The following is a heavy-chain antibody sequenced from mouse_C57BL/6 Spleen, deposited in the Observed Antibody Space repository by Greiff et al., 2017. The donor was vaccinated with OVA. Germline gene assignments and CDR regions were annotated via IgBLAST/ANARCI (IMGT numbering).Heavy chain of an antibody. CDR3: AGNGDYYGSGQPYWYYDV. CDR2: ISDGGSYT. D-gene: IGHD1-1*01. J-gene: IGHJ1*03. V-gene: IGHV5-4*03. Sequence: EVKLVESGGGLVKPGESLKLSCAASGFTFSSYAMSWVRQTPEKRLEWVAPISDGGSYTYYPDNVKGRFTISRDNAKNNLYLQMSHLKSEDTAIYYCAGNGDYYGSGQPYWYYDVWGTGTTVTVST. CDR1: GFTFSSYA.